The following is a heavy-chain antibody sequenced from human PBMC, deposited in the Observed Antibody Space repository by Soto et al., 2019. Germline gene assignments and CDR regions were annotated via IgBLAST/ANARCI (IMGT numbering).Heavy chain of an antibody. CDR2: ISAYNGNT. V-gene: IGHV1-18*04. CDR1: GYTFTSYV. Sequence: HVQLVQSGAEVKKPGASVKVSCKASGYTFTSYVISWVRQAPGQGLEWMGWISAYNGNTNYAQKLQGRVTMTTDTSTSTDYMELRSRRSDVTDVYYWARILDNWGRQWFDPWGQGTLVTVSS. J-gene: IGHJ5*02. CDR3: ARILDNWGRQWFDP. D-gene: IGHD7-27*01.